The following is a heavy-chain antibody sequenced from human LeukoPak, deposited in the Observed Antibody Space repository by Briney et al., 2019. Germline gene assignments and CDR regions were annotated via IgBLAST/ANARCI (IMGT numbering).Heavy chain of an antibody. D-gene: IGHD6-13*01. V-gene: IGHV3-30*01. Sequence: GGSLRLSCAASGFTFSSYAMHWVRQAPGKGLEWVAVISYDGSNKYYADSVKGRFTISRDNSKNTLYLQMNSLRAEDTAVYYCARRHYGTGIAAAWGHYYYYSMDVWGKGTTVTVSS. CDR2: ISYDGSNK. CDR1: GFTFSSYA. CDR3: ARRHYGTGIAAAWGHYYYYSMDV. J-gene: IGHJ6*03.